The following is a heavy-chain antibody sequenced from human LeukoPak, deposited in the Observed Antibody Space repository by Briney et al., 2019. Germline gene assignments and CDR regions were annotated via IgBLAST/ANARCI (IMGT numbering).Heavy chain of an antibody. CDR3: VRGTGY. V-gene: IGHV3-64D*06. CDR1: GFTFSTYV. Sequence: GGSLRLSCSVSGFTFSTYVMHWVRQAPGKGLEYVSAISSNGDNTYYADSVKGRFTISRDNSKNTLYLQMSTLRADDTAVYYCVRGTGYWGQGTLVTVSS. J-gene: IGHJ4*02. CDR2: ISSNGDNT.